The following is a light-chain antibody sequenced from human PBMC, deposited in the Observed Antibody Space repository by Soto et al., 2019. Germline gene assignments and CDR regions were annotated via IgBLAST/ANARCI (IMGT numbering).Light chain of an antibody. V-gene: IGKV1-5*01. Sequence: DIQMTQSPSTLSVSVGDRVTITCRASQSISRYLGWYQQKPGKAPNLLIYDVSILESGVPSRFSGSGSGTEFTLTISSLQVDDFATYHCQQYNRYSSWTFGQGTKVEI. J-gene: IGKJ1*01. CDR2: DVS. CDR3: QQYNRYSSWT. CDR1: QSISRY.